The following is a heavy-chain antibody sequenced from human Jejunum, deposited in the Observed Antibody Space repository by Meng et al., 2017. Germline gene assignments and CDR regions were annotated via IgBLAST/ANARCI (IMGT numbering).Heavy chain of an antibody. J-gene: IGHJ4*02. CDR2: ISSSSTYI. CDR3: ARDHKSDY. Sequence: GGSLRLSCAASGFTFSDYNMNWFRQPPGKGLQWVSYISSSSTYIYYADSVKGRFTISRDNAKNSLYLQMDSLRAGDTAVYYCARDHKSDYWGQGTLVTVSS. V-gene: IGHV3-21*01. CDR1: GFTFSDYN.